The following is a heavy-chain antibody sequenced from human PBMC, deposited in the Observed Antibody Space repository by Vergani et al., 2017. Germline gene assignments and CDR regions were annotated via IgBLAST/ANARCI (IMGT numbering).Heavy chain of an antibody. CDR1: GGSINNGDYY. CDR3: ARDSSITIFGVPLDV. V-gene: IGHV4-30-4*01. Sequence: QVQLQESGPGLVKPSQTLSLTCTVSGGSINNGDYYWSWIRQPPGKGLEWIGYIYYTGSTYYNPSLKSRVTISEDPSKNQFSLTLSSVTAADTAVYYCARDSSITIFGVPLDVWGKGTTVTVSS. CDR2: IYYTGST. J-gene: IGHJ6*04. D-gene: IGHD3-3*01.